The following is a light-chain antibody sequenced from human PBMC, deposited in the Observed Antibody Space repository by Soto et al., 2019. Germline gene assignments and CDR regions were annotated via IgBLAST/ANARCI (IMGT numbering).Light chain of an antibody. Sequence: QSALTQPRSVSGSPGQSVTISCTGTSSDVGRYNFVSWYQQHPGKAPKLVVYDVNKRPSGVPDRFSGSKSGNTASLAISGLQAEDEADYYCCSFTGTSTSFGGGTKLTVL. CDR2: DVN. J-gene: IGLJ2*01. V-gene: IGLV2-11*01. CDR1: SSDVGRYNF. CDR3: CSFTGTSTS.